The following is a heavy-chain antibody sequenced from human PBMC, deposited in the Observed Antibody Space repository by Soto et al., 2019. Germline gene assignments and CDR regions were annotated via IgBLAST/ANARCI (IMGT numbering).Heavy chain of an antibody. D-gene: IGHD2-21*02. V-gene: IGHV1-18*01. CDR1: GYTFTSYG. J-gene: IGHJ6*02. CDR2: ISAYNGNT. CDR3: ARDGDWDYRGGDCYYYYYGMDV. Sequence: GASVKVSCKASGYTFTSYGISWVRQAPGQGLEWMGWISAYNGNTNYAQKLQGRVTMTTDTSTSTAYMELRSLRSDDTAVYYCARDGDWDYRGGDCYYYYYGMDVWGQGTTVTVS.